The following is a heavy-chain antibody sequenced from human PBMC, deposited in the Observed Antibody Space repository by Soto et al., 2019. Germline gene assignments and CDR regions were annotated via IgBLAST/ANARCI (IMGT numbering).Heavy chain of an antibody. D-gene: IGHD3-10*01. V-gene: IGHV3-23*01. CDR3: AKDRPNYYGSGAYYKAGGDY. CDR1: GFTFSTYA. CDR2: ITGSGGTS. J-gene: IGHJ4*02. Sequence: GGSLRLSCAASGFTFSTYAMSWVRQAPGKGLEWVSSITGSGGTSYSADSVKGRFTISRDNSKNTLYLQMNSLRADDTAVYYCAKDRPNYYGSGAYYKAGGDYWGQGTLVTVSS.